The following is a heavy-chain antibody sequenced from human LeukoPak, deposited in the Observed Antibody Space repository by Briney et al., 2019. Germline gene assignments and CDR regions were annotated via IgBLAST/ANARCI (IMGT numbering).Heavy chain of an antibody. CDR2: IIPIFGTA. V-gene: IGHV1-69*05. J-gene: IGHJ4*02. Sequence: GSSVKVSCKASGGTFSSYAISWVRQAPGQGLEWMGRIIPIFGTANYAQKFRGRVTITTDESTSTAYMELSSLRSEDTAVYYCARSDSSGSDYWGQGTLVTVSS. CDR3: ARSDSSGSDY. D-gene: IGHD6-19*01. CDR1: GGTFSSYA.